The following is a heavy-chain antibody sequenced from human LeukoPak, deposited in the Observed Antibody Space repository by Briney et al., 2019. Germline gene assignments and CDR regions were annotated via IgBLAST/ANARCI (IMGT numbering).Heavy chain of an antibody. V-gene: IGHV3-53*01. CDR1: GFTFSNFV. CDR3: ARGPH. CDR2: IYSGGST. J-gene: IGHJ4*02. Sequence: GRSLRLSCEASGFTFSNFVFHWVRQAPGKGLEWVSVIYSGGSTYYADSVKGRFTISRDNSKNTLYLQMNSLRAEDTAVYYCARGPHWGQGTLVTVSS.